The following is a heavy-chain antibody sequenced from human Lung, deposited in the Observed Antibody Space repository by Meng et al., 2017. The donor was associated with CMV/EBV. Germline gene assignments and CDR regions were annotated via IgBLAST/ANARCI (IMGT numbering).Heavy chain of an antibody. CDR1: GFNFSSYS. D-gene: IGHD2-2*01. Sequence: AASGFNFSSYSMNWVRQAPGKGLEWVSSIRISSYMYYADSVKGRFTISRDNAKNSLYLQMNSLRAEDTAVYFCARDRGSSTSPYFDYWGQGTLVTVSS. CDR3: ARDRGSSTSPYFDY. V-gene: IGHV3-21*01. CDR2: IRISSYM. J-gene: IGHJ4*02.